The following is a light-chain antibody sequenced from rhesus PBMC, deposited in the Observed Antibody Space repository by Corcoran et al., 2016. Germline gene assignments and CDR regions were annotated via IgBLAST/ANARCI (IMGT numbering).Light chain of an antibody. CDR3: LQHSNWPYS. J-gene: IGKJ2*01. CDR1: QSVSSS. CDR2: GAS. V-gene: IGKV3-24*01. Sequence: EIVMTQSPATLSLSPGERATLSCRASQSVSSSLAWYQQQPGQAPSPLISGASSRATGIPDRFSGSGAGRDFTLTISSREPEDVAVYYGLQHSNWPYSCGQGTKVEIK.